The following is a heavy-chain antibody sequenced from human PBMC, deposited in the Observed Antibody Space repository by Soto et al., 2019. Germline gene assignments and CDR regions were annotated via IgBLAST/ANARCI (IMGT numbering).Heavy chain of an antibody. CDR2: ISVSSGKT. CDR3: ARSSISMDRGFIITGRGDAFDI. J-gene: IGHJ3*02. D-gene: IGHD3-10*01. V-gene: IGHV1-18*04. Sequence: ASVKVSCKASGYIFTSYGISWVRQAPGQGLQWMGWISVSSGKTNYAQKVEGRVTVTTDTSTRTAYMELRSLRSDDTAVYYCARSSISMDRGFIITGRGDAFDIWGQGTMVTVSS. CDR1: GYIFTSYG.